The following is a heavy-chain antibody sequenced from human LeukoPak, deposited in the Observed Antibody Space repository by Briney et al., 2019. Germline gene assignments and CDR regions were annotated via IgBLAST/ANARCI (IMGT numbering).Heavy chain of an antibody. V-gene: IGHV3-23*01. CDR1: RFTFTTYA. D-gene: IGHD4-23*01. J-gene: IGHJ4*02. Sequence: PGGCLRLSCAASRFTFTTYAMSWVRQAPGKGLEWISTISNSGDNTYYADSVKGRFSISRDNSKNTLSLQMNSLRADDMAVYYCAKSHSVTDRGYFGSWGQGTLVTVSS. CDR2: ISNSGDNT. CDR3: AKSHSVTDRGYFGS.